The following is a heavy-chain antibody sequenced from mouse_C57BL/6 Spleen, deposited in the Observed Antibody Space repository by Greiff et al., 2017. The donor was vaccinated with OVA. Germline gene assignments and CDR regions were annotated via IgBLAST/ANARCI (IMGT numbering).Heavy chain of an antibody. V-gene: IGHV1-59*01. D-gene: IGHD2-3*01. Sequence: VQLQQPGAELVRPGTSVKLSCKASGYTFTSYWMHWVKPRPGQGLEWIGVIDPSAIYTNYNHKFKGKATFTVDTSSSTAYMQLSSLTSEDSAVYYGARRGIYDGSYYFDYWGQGTTLTVSS. J-gene: IGHJ2*01. CDR3: ARRGIYDGSYYFDY. CDR2: IDPSAIYT. CDR1: GYTFTSYW.